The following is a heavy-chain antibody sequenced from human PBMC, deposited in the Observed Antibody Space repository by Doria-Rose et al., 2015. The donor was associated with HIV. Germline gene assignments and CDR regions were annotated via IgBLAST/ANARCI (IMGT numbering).Heavy chain of an antibody. Sequence: QVQLQESGPGLVKPSETLSLTCSVSGGSISRYYWSWIRQPPGKGLEYIGDIFYTGSTNYSPSLKSRVSISIDTSKNKFSLRLSSVTAADTAVYYCARVLSGTYDYWGQGTQVTVSS. D-gene: IGHD1-26*01. V-gene: IGHV4-59*01. CDR2: IFYTGST. CDR1: GGSISRYY. CDR3: ARVLSGTYDY. J-gene: IGHJ4*02.